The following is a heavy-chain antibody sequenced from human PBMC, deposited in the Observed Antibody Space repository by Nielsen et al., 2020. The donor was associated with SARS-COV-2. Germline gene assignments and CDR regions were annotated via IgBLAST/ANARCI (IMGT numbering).Heavy chain of an antibody. V-gene: IGHV3-30-3*01. Sequence: GGSLRLSCAASEFTFGSYAMPWVRQAPGKGLEWVAVISYDGSKKYYADSVKGRFTISRDNSKNTLYLQMNSLRAEDTAVYYCASVVGYWGQGTLVTVSS. CDR3: ASVVGY. CDR2: ISYDGSKK. J-gene: IGHJ4*02. CDR1: EFTFGSYA. D-gene: IGHD2-21*01.